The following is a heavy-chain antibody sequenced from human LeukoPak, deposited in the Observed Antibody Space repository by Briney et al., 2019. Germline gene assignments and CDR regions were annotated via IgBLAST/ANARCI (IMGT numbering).Heavy chain of an antibody. D-gene: IGHD1-14*01. CDR1: GFTFSSYA. V-gene: IGHV3-7*01. Sequence: GGSLRLSCAASGFTFSSYAMSWVRQAPGEGLEWVANIKEDGSEKYYVDSVKGRFTISRDNAKNSLFLQMNSLRNEDTAVYYCVRDAVTAYWGQGTLVTVSS. CDR2: IKEDGSEK. CDR3: VRDAVTAY. J-gene: IGHJ4*02.